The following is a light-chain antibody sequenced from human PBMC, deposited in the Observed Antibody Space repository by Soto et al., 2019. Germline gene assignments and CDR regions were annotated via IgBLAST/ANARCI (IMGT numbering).Light chain of an antibody. CDR2: EVS. CDR3: SSYTSSSTLYV. Sequence: QSAPTQPASVSGSPGQSITISCTGTSSDVGGYNYVSWHQQHPGKAPKLMIYEVSNRPSGVSNRFSGSKSGNTASLTISGLQAEDEADYYCSSYTSSSTLYVFGTGTKV. V-gene: IGLV2-14*01. J-gene: IGLJ1*01. CDR1: SSDVGGYNY.